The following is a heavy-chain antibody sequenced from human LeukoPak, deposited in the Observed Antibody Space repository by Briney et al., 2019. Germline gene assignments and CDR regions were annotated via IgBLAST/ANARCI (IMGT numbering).Heavy chain of an antibody. V-gene: IGHV3-23*01. CDR1: GFIFSDYA. D-gene: IGHD2-21*01. CDR3: AKAQGYCGGETCQYAVDV. Sequence: GGSLRLSCAASGFIFSDYAMAWVRQAPGEGLEWVSGISASGSRTYYADSVKGRFTISRDKSKNTLFLQMNSLRAEDTAVYYCAKAQGYCGGETCQYAVDVWGQGTTAAVSS. CDR2: ISASGSRT. J-gene: IGHJ6*02.